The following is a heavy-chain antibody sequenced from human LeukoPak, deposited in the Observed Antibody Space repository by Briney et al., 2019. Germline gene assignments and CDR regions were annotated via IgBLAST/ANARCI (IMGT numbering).Heavy chain of an antibody. CDR2: IYYSGSP. V-gene: IGHV4-39*01. D-gene: IGHD2-2*01. CDR3: ARQLGYCSSTSCYADKVDY. CDR1: GGSISSSSYY. Sequence: SETLSLTCTVSGGSISSSSYYWGWIRQPPGKGLEWLRSIYYSGSPYYNPSLKSRVTISVDTSKNQFSLKLSSVSAADTAVYYCARQLGYCSSTSCYADKVDYWGQGTLVTVSS. J-gene: IGHJ4*02.